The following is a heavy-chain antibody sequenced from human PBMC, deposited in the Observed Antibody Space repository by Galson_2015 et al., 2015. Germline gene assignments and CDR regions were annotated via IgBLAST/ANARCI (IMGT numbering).Heavy chain of an antibody. CDR3: AAERITMIARFDDFEI. J-gene: IGHJ3*02. CDR2: IVVGSGNT. CDR1: GFTFTSSA. Sequence: SCKASGFTFTSSAVQWVRQARGQRLEWIGWIVVGSGNTNYAQKFQERVTITRDMSTSTAYMELSSLRSEDTAVYYCAAERITMIARFDDFEIWGQGTMVTVSS. D-gene: IGHD3-22*01. V-gene: IGHV1-58*01.